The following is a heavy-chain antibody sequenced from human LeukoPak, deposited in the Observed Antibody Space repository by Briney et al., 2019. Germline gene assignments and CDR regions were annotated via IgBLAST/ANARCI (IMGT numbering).Heavy chain of an antibody. CDR3: ARVRRDLWSGDVHFDC. V-gene: IGHV3-74*01. D-gene: IGHD3-3*01. J-gene: IGHJ4*02. Sequence: GASLTLSCAASGFTFSSYWMHCVRQAPGKGLVWVSRINSDGSSPSYADSVKGRFTISRDNAKNALYLQMTSLRAEDTAVYYCARVRRDLWSGDVHFDCWGQGTLVTVSS. CDR1: GFTFSSYW. CDR2: INSDGSSP.